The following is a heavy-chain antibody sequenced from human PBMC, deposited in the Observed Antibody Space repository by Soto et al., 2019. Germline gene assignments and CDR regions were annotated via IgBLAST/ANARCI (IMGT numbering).Heavy chain of an antibody. CDR3: ARGRIIVAGGFDP. D-gene: IGHD6-19*01. Sequence: ASVKVSCKASGYTFTSYGISWVRQAPGQGLEWMGWISAYNGNTDSAEKFQGRLTMTRNTSISTVYMELSSLSFEDTAVYYCARGRIIVAGGFDPWGQGTLVTVSS. CDR1: GYTFTSYG. V-gene: IGHV1-18*01. CDR2: ISAYNGNT. J-gene: IGHJ5*02.